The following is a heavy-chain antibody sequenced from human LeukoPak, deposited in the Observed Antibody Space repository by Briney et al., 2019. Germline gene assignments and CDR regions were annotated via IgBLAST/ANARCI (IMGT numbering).Heavy chain of an antibody. CDR3: ARDPGESAAIYGMDV. J-gene: IGHJ6*04. Sequence: SGTLSLTCAVSGGSLSSSNWWSGVRQPPGKGREWIGESYNSGSTKYNPSLKSRVTISVEKSKKKFSMRMSCVTAADTAVYYCARDPGESAAIYGMDVWGKGTTVTVSS. D-gene: IGHD3-10*01. CDR2: SYNSGST. CDR1: GGSLSSSNW. V-gene: IGHV4-4*02.